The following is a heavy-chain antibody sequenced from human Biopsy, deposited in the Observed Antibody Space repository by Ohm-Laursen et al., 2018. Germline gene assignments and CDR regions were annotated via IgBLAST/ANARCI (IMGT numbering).Heavy chain of an antibody. V-gene: IGHV1-18*01. D-gene: IGHD3-16*01. J-gene: IGHJ4*02. Sequence: ASVKVSCKASGYTFTSYDITWVRQAPGQGLEWMGWISAYNGDTKYAQKVQGRVTLTTDTSTSTAYMELRSLKSDDTAVYYCARDHDTMITGGGYWGQGTLVTVSS. CDR3: ARDHDTMITGGGY. CDR2: ISAYNGDT. CDR1: GYTFTSYD.